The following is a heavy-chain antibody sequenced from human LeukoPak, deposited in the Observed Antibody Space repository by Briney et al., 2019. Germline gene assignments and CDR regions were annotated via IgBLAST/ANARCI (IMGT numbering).Heavy chain of an antibody. CDR1: GFTFSRYA. J-gene: IGHJ4*02. D-gene: IGHD3-10*01. CDR3: ARVGYYSSGPFSYFDY. CDR2: IPYDGSSE. Sequence: GGSLRLSCAASGFTFSRYAMHWVRQAPGKGLEWVAVIPYDGSSEYYADSVKGRFTISRDSSENTLYLQMNSLRVEDTAVYYCARVGYYSSGPFSYFDYWGQGTLVTVSS. V-gene: IGHV3-30-3*01.